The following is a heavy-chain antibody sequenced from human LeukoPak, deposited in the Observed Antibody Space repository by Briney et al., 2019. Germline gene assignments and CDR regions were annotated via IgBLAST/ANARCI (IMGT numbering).Heavy chain of an antibody. CDR2: INPNSGGT. CDR1: GYTFTGYY. D-gene: IGHD3-10*01. CDR3: ARELWFGESHYYGMDV. V-gene: IGHV1-2*02. Sequence: GASVKVSCKASGYTFTGYYMHWVRQAPGQGLEWMGWINPNSGGTNYAQKFQGRVTMTRDTSISTAYMALSRLRSDDTAVYYCARELWFGESHYYGMDVWGQGTTVTVSS. J-gene: IGHJ6*02.